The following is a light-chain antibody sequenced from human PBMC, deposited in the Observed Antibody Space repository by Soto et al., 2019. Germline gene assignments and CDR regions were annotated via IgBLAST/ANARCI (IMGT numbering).Light chain of an antibody. Sequence: DIVLTQSPGTLSLSLGERATLSCRASQSIDSRYLGWYQQKPGQAPRLLMYGTSNRPGGIPDRFRGSGSGTDFTLTISRLEPEDFAVYYCQQYVTSPYNFGLGTKVEIK. J-gene: IGKJ2*01. CDR2: GTS. CDR1: QSIDSRY. V-gene: IGKV3-20*01. CDR3: QQYVTSPYN.